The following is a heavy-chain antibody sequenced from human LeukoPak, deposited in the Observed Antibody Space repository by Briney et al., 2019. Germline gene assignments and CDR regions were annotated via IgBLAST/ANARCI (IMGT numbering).Heavy chain of an antibody. V-gene: IGHV4-4*07. CDR3: ARDRGYYDSSGYYNRAYYFDY. D-gene: IGHD3-22*01. CDR2: IYSCGNT. J-gene: IGHJ4*02. CDR1: GGSISSYY. Sequence: SETLSLTCTVSGGSISSYYWSWIRLPAGKGLEWIGRIYSCGNTNYNPSLKSRVTMSIDTSKNQFSLKLSSVAAADTAIYYCARDRGYYDSSGYYNRAYYFDYWGQGTPVTVSS.